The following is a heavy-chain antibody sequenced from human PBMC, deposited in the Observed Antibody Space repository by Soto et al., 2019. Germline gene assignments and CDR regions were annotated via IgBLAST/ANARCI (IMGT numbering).Heavy chain of an antibody. J-gene: IGHJ1*01. CDR1: GFNLKDYG. CDR3: VKDYSHGRLPDY. V-gene: IGHV3-64D*06. Sequence: PGGSLGLSCAASGFNLKDYGMHWVRQAPGKGLEQVAASTYVGGTPYYAQSVKGRFTVSRDNSKNTLYLQMGSLRPEDTGTYFCVKDYSHGRLPDYRGQRTLVIVSS. D-gene: IGHD1-26*01. CDR2: STYVGGTP.